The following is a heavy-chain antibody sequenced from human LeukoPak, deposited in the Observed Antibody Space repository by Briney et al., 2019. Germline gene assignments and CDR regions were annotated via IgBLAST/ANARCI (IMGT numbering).Heavy chain of an antibody. J-gene: IGHJ4*02. CDR3: ARMYRSSTSPLGY. Sequence: SVKVSCKASGGTFSSYAISWVRQAPGQGLEWMGGIIPIFGTANYAQKFQGRVTITADESTSTAYMELSSLRSEDTAVYYCARMYRSSTSPLGYWGQGTLVIVSS. CDR2: IIPIFGTA. CDR1: GGTFSSYA. V-gene: IGHV1-69*01. D-gene: IGHD2-2*01.